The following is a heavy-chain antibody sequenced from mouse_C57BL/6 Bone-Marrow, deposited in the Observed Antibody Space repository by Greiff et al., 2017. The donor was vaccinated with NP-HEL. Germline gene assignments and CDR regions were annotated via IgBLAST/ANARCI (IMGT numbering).Heavy chain of an antibody. CDR1: GFTFSSYG. J-gene: IGHJ4*01. V-gene: IGHV5-6*02. Sequence: DVKLVESGGDLVKPGGSLKLSCAASGFTFSSYGMSWVRQTPDKRLEWVATISSGGSYTYYPDSVKGRFTISRDNAKNTLYLQMSSLKSEDTAMYYCARLRYYGSSSYAMDYWGQGTSVTVSS. CDR2: ISSGGSYT. D-gene: IGHD1-1*01. CDR3: ARLRYYGSSSYAMDY.